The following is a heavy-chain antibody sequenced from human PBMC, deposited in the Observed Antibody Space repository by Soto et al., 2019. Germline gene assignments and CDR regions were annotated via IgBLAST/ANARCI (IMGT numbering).Heavy chain of an antibody. CDR2: IRDYNGNK. CDR3: ERALHEWLSGGGAFDI. CDR1: GYTFSNYG. V-gene: IGHV1-18*01. Sequence: SVKVSCKAAGYTFSNYGISWVRQAPGQGLEWMGWIRDYNGNKNYAKKLQGRVKMTTETSTSIAYMEPRSLRSDDTAVYYCERALHEWLSGGGAFDIWG. J-gene: IGHJ3*02. D-gene: IGHD6-19*01.